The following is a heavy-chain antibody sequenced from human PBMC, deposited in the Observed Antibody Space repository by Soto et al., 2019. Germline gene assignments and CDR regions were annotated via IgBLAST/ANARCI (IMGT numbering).Heavy chain of an antibody. J-gene: IGHJ4*02. CDR1: GFTFNNYA. CDR3: AKTIGLRLGELSPDF. D-gene: IGHD3-16*02. CDR2: ISYDGSKQ. Sequence: QVQLVESGGGVVQPGRSLRLSCAASGFTFNNYAIHWVRQAPGKGLEWVALISYDGSKQYYGDSVQGRFTISRDNSKNTLFLQMNSLRPEDTAVYYCAKTIGLRLGELSPDFWGQGTLVIVSS. V-gene: IGHV3-30*18.